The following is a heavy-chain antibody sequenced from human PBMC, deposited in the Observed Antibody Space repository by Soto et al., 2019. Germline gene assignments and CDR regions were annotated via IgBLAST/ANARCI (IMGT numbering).Heavy chain of an antibody. J-gene: IGHJ4*02. V-gene: IGHV4-59*08. D-gene: IGHD6-19*01. CDR3: ASVSPHSSGWELFDY. CDR1: GGSISSYY. CDR2: IYYSGST. Sequence: SETLSLTCTVSGGSISSYYWSWIRQPPGKGLEWIGYIYYSGSTNYNPSLKSRVTISVDTSKNQFSLKLSSVTAADTAVYYCASVSPHSSGWELFDYWGQGTLVTVSS.